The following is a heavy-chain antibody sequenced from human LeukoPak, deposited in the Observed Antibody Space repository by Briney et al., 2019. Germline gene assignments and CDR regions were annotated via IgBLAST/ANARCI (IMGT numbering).Heavy chain of an antibody. D-gene: IGHD3-22*01. V-gene: IGHV1-24*01. CDR3: ATVAASGYPTYYFDY. CDR1: GYTLTELS. Sequence: ASVKVSCKVSGYTLTELSMHWVRQAPGKGLEWMGGFDPEDGETTYAQKFQGRVTMTEDTSTDTAYMELSSLRSEDTAVYYCATVAASGYPTYYFDYWGQGTLVTVSS. J-gene: IGHJ4*02. CDR2: FDPEDGET.